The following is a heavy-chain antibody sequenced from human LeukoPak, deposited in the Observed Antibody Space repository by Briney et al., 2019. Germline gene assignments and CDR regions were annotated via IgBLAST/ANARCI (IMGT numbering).Heavy chain of an antibody. J-gene: IGHJ4*02. Sequence: SETLSLTCTVSGGSISSGSYYWSWIRQPAGKGLEWIGRIYTSGSTNYNPSLKSRVTISVDTSKNQFSLKLSSVTAADTAAYYCARDFSGSGTDYRGQGTLVTVSS. CDR2: IYTSGST. D-gene: IGHD1-26*01. CDR1: GGSISSGSYY. V-gene: IGHV4-61*02. CDR3: ARDFSGSGTDY.